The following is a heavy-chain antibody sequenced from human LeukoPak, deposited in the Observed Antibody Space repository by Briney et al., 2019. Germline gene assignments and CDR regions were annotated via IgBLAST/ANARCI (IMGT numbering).Heavy chain of an antibody. J-gene: IGHJ6*03. V-gene: IGHV3-23*01. Sequence: GGSLRLPCAASGFTFSSFAMTWVRQAPGKGLEWVSTVSGSAGRTDYADSVKGRFTISRDNLKNTLYLQMNGLRAEDTAVYYCAKNRGHCVDGVCHNYYYMDVWGRGTTVTVS. CDR2: VSGSAGRT. CDR1: GFTFSSFA. CDR3: AKNRGHCVDGVCHNYYYMDV. D-gene: IGHD2-8*02.